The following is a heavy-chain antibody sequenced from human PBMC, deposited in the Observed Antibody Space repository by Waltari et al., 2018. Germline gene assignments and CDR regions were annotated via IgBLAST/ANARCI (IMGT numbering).Heavy chain of an antibody. CDR3: AGSGPIWFGELLPFDY. J-gene: IGHJ4*02. CDR1: GGSISSYY. CDR2: IYYSGST. D-gene: IGHD3-10*01. Sequence: QVQLQESGPGLVKPSETLSLTCTASGGSISSYYWSWTRQPPGTGLEWIGYIYYSGSTNYNPSLKSRVTISVDTSKNQFSLKLSSVTAADTAVYYCAGSGPIWFGELLPFDYWGQGTLVTVSS. V-gene: IGHV4-59*01.